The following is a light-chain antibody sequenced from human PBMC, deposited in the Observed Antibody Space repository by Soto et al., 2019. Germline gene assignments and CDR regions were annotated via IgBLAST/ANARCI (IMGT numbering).Light chain of an antibody. CDR2: GAS. CDR1: QSVGSSY. J-gene: IGKJ2*01. Sequence: EIELTQSPGTLSLSPGERATLSCRASQSVGSSYLAWYQQTPGQAPRLLIYGASNRATGIPDRFSGSGSETDFTLTISRLEPEDFAVYYCQQYRSSPYTFGQGTKLEI. V-gene: IGKV3-20*01. CDR3: QQYRSSPYT.